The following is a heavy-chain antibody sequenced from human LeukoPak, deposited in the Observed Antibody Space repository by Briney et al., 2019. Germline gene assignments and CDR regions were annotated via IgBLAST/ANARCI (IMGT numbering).Heavy chain of an antibody. CDR2: ITSDGGRT. J-gene: IGHJ5*02. V-gene: IGHV3-64*01. CDR3: AREYSSSYWFDP. D-gene: IGHD6-6*01. Sequence: PGGSLRLSCAASGFTFSSYPMHWVRQAPGERLEYVSAITSDGGRTFYANSVKGRFTISRDNSKSTLYLHMGSLRAEDMAVYYFAREYSSSYWFDPWGQGTLVTVSS. CDR1: GFTFSSYP.